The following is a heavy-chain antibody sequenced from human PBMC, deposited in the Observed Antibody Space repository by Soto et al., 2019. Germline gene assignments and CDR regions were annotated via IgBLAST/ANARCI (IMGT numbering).Heavy chain of an antibody. V-gene: IGHV3-13*01. CDR2: IGTAGDT. D-gene: IGHD6-13*01. CDR3: ERVRGKQQLGGRRYYGMDV. J-gene: IGHJ6*02. Sequence: GGSLRLSCAASGFTFSSYAMHWVRQAPGKGLEWVSAIGTAGDTYYPGSVKGRFTISRENAKNSLYLQMNSLRAGDTAVYYCERVRGKQQLGGRRYYGMDVWGQGTTVTVSS. CDR1: GFTFSSYA.